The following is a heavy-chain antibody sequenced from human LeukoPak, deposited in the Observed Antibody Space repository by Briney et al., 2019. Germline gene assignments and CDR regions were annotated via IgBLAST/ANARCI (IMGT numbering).Heavy chain of an antibody. J-gene: IGHJ6*02. CDR1: GYSFTSYW. CDR3: ARTWVGTPPYYSYGMDV. D-gene: IGHD4-23*01. V-gene: IGHV5-51*01. CDR2: IYPGDSDT. Sequence: GESLKISCKGSGYSFTSYWMGWVRQLPGKGLEWMGIIYPGDSDTRYSPSFQGQVTISADKSISTAYLQWSSLKASDTDMYYCARTWVGTPPYYSYGMDVWGQETTVTVSS.